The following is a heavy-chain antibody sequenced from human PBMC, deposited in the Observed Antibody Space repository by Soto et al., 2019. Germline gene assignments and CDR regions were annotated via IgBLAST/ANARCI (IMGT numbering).Heavy chain of an antibody. CDR3: VRNGRDFWTGYSFFDQ. Sequence: RRSCSASPFSLEDYEITWVRQAPGQGREWVGLIRRRAYGESTEYAACVKDRFTISRDDSKRIAYLQMHSPRIEDTAVYYCVRNGRDFWTGYSFFDQWGQGTQVTVSS. V-gene: IGHV3-49*04. CDR2: IRRRAYGEST. D-gene: IGHD3-3*01. J-gene: IGHJ4*02. CDR1: PFSLEDYE.